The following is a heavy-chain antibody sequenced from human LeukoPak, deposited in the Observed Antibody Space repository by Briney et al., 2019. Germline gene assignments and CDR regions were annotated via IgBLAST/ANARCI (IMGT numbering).Heavy chain of an antibody. V-gene: IGHV1-18*01. Sequence: ASVKVSCKASGYTFTSYGISWVRQAPGQGLEWMGWISAYNGNTNYAQKLQGRVTMTTDTSTSTAYMELRSLRSDDTAVYYCARDLGYCSSTSCYIGPYYYYGMDVWGQGTTVTVSS. CDR1: GYTFTSYG. J-gene: IGHJ6*02. CDR2: ISAYNGNT. CDR3: ARDLGYCSSTSCYIGPYYYYGMDV. D-gene: IGHD2-2*02.